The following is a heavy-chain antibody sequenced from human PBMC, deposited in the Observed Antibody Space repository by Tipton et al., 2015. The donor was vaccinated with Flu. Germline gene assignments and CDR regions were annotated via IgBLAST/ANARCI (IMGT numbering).Heavy chain of an antibody. CDR3: SRGLATFGPSTPFDH. CDR2: VYTSGST. D-gene: IGHD3-16*01. V-gene: IGHV4-61*02. CDR1: GGSISSGSYY. J-gene: IGHJ4*02. Sequence: TLSLTCTVSGGSISSGSYYWSWIRQPAGKGLEWIGRVYTSGSTNYNPSLKSRVTISVDTSKNQFSLKLSSVTAADTAVYFCSRGLATFGPSTPFDHWGQGALVTVSS.